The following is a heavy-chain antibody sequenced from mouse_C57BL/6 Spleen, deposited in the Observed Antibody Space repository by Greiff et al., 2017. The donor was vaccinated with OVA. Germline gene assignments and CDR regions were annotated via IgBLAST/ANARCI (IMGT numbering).Heavy chain of an antibody. CDR2: INPNNGGT. CDR3: ARDRGYGILFDY. D-gene: IGHD2-1*01. Sequence: EVKLQQSGPELVKPGASVKISCKASGYTFTDYYMNWVKQSHGKSLEWIGDINPNNGGTSYNQKFKGKATLTVDKSSSTAYMELRSLTSEDSAVDYCARDRGYGILFDYWGQGTTLTVSS. J-gene: IGHJ2*01. V-gene: IGHV1-26*01. CDR1: GYTFTDYY.